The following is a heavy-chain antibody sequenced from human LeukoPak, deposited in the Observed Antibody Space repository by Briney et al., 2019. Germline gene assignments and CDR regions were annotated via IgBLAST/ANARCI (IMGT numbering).Heavy chain of an antibody. CDR2: IYYSGST. CDR3: ARLIVGATRAFDI. Sequence: PSETLSLTCTVSGGSISSYYWSWIRQPPGKGLEWIGYIYYSGSTNYNPSLKSRVTISVDTSKNQFSLKLSSVTAADTAVYYCARLIVGATRAFDIWGQGTMVTVSS. J-gene: IGHJ3*02. V-gene: IGHV4-59*08. CDR1: GGSISSYY. D-gene: IGHD1-26*01.